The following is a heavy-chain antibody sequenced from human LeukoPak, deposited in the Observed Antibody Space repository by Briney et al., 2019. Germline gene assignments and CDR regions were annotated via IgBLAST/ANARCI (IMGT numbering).Heavy chain of an antibody. Sequence: GGALRLSCAAPGFTFSSYGMHCVRQAPGKVLQWVAFIRYDGSNKYYADSVKGRFTISRDNSKNTLYLQMNGLRAEDTAVYYCAKEARRGCSYGSHSSYFDYWGQGTLVSVSS. J-gene: IGHJ4*02. CDR1: GFTFSSYG. CDR2: IRYDGSNK. V-gene: IGHV3-30*02. CDR3: AKEARRGCSYGSHSSYFDY. D-gene: IGHD5-18*01.